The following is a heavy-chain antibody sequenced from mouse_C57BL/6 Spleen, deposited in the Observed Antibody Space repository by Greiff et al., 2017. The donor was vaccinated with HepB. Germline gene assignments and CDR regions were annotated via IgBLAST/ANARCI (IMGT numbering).Heavy chain of an antibody. J-gene: IGHJ1*03. D-gene: IGHD1-1*01. CDR1: GYAFSSYW. CDR3: ARRIYYGSRGFDV. V-gene: IGHV1-80*01. CDR2: IYPGDGDT. Sequence: QVQLKQSGAELVKPGASVKISCKASGYAFSSYWMNWVKQRPGKGLEWIGQIYPGDGDTNYNGKFKGKATLTADKSSSTAYMQLSSLTSEDSAVYFCARRIYYGSRGFDVWGTGTTVTVSS.